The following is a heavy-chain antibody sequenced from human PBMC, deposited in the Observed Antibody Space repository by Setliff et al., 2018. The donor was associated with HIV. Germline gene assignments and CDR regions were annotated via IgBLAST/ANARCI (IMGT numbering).Heavy chain of an antibody. D-gene: IGHD6-19*01. Sequence: GESLRLSCAASGFIFSNYRMNWVRQAPGKGLEWVSSISSSSTYTFYADSVKGRFTISRDNAKNSLYLQMNSLRAEDTAVYYCARLMYSSGPGSFDYWGQGTLVTVSS. CDR3: ARLMYSSGPGSFDY. CDR1: GFIFSNYR. CDR2: ISSSSTYT. V-gene: IGHV3-21*01. J-gene: IGHJ4*02.